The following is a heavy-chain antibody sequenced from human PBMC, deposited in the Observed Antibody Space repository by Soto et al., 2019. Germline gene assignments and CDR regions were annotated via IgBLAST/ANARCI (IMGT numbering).Heavy chain of an antibody. CDR2: ISSSGTSI. J-gene: IGHJ4*02. V-gene: IGHV3-11*01. Sequence: PGGSLRLSCAVSGFTFSDSYMSWIRQAPGKGLEWVSYISSSGTSIYYADSVKGRFTISRDTAKDSLYLQMNSLRAEDTAVYYCARRGLAGNFDFWGQGTLV. CDR3: ARRGLAGNFDF. CDR1: GFTFSDSY. D-gene: IGHD6-19*01.